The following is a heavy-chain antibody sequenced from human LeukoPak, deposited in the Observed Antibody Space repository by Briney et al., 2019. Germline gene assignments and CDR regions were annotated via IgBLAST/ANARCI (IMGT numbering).Heavy chain of an antibody. CDR3: ARSPGYSSGWYGDYYYYYMDV. Sequence: SVKVSCKASGGTFSSYAISWVRQAPGQGLEWMGGIIPIFGTANYAQKFQGRVTITTDESTSTAYMELSSLRSEDTAVYYCARSPGYSSGWYGDYYYYYMDVWGKGATVTVSS. D-gene: IGHD6-19*01. CDR2: IIPIFGTA. V-gene: IGHV1-69*05. CDR1: GGTFSSYA. J-gene: IGHJ6*03.